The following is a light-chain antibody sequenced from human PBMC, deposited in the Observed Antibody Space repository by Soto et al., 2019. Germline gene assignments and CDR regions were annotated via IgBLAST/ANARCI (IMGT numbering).Light chain of an antibody. V-gene: IGLV1-44*01. Sequence: QSVLTQPPSASGTPGQRVTISCSGSNSNIGSNTVNWYQQLPGTAPKLLIYSNNQRPSGVPDRFSGSKSGTAASRAISGPQSEDEAEYDCAPRYDSRNGPVFGGGTKLTVL. CDR1: NSNIGSNT. CDR2: SNN. CDR3: APRYDSRNGPV. J-gene: IGLJ2*01.